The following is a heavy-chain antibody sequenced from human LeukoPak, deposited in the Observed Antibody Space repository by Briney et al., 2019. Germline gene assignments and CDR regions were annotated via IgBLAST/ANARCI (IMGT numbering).Heavy chain of an antibody. V-gene: IGHV3-11*06. CDR1: GFTFSDYY. J-gene: IGHJ6*04. CDR2: ISSSSSYT. CDR3: ARQNSSSWYHYYYYYYGMDV. Sequence: GGSLRLSCAASGFTFSDYYMSWIRQAPGKGLEWVSYISSSSSYTNYADSVKGRFTISRDNAKNSLYLQMNSLRAEDTAVYCCARQNSSSWYHYYYYYYGMDVWGKGTTVTVSS. D-gene: IGHD6-13*01.